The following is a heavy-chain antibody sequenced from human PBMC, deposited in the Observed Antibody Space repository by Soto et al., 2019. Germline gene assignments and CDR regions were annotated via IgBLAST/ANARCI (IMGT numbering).Heavy chain of an antibody. J-gene: IGHJ6*02. CDR3: ASRCISTSCPYGMDV. CDR2: IYHSGST. Sequence: QVQLQESGPGLVKPSGTLSLTCAVSGGSISSSNWWSWVRQPPGKGLAWIGEIYHSGSTNYNPSLQKRVPISVDKSTNQFSLKLSSVTAADTAVYYCASRCISTSCPYGMDVWGQGTTVTVSS. D-gene: IGHD2-2*01. CDR1: GGSISSSNW. V-gene: IGHV4-4*02.